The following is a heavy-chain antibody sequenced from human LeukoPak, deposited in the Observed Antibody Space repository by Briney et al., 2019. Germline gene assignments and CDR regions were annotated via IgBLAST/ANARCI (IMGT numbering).Heavy chain of an antibody. J-gene: IGHJ4*02. CDR3: AKDSVYSSGWSDY. CDR2: ISGSGGMT. V-gene: IGHV3-23*01. Sequence: GGSLRLSCAAPGFTFSNFAMSWVRQAPGKGLEWVSSISGSGGMTYYADSVKGRFTISRDNSKNTLFLQMNSLRAEDTAIYYCAKDSVYSSGWSDYWGQGTLVTVSS. CDR1: GFTFSNFA. D-gene: IGHD6-19*01.